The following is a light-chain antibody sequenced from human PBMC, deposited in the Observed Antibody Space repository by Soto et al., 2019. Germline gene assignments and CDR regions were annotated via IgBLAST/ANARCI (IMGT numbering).Light chain of an antibody. V-gene: IGKV3-11*01. CDR2: DAS. CDR3: QQRSNWTLT. J-gene: IGKJ4*01. CDR1: QSVDSY. Sequence: IVLTQSPATLSLSPGERATLSCRASQSVDSYLSLYQQKPGQAPRLLIYDASNTATGIPARFSGSGSGTDFTPTISSLEPEDFAVYYCQQRSNWTLTFGGGTKVDIK.